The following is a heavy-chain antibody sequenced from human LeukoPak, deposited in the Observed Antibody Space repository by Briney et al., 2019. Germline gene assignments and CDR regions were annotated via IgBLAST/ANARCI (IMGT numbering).Heavy chain of an antibody. J-gene: IGHJ6*02. D-gene: IGHD3-9*01. V-gene: IGHV3-11*05. Sequence: GGSLRLSCAASGFAFSDYYMSWIRQAPGKGLEWLSYISSTSSFTNYADSVKGRFTISRDNAKNSLYLQMNSLRAEDTAVYYCAKDLPYYDILTGYYKGYYYGMDVWGQGTTVTVSS. CDR3: AKDLPYYDILTGYYKGYYYGMDV. CDR2: ISSTSSFT. CDR1: GFAFSDYY.